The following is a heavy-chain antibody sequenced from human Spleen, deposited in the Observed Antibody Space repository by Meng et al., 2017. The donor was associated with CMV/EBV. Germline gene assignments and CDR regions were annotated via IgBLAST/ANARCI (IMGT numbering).Heavy chain of an antibody. CDR2: INHSGST. CDR1: GGSFSGYY. CDR3: ARLTVDTAMVTAFDY. V-gene: IGHV4-34*01. J-gene: IGHJ4*02. D-gene: IGHD5-18*01. Sequence: QVELQQWGAGLLKPSETLSLTCAVYGGSFSGYYWSWIRQPPGKGLEWIGEINHSGSTNYNPSLKSRVTISVDTSKNQFSLKLSSVTAADTAVYYCARLTVDTAMVTAFDYWGQGTLVTVSS.